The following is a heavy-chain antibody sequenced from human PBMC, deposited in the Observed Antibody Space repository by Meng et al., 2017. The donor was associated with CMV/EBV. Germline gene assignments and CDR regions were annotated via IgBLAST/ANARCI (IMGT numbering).Heavy chain of an antibody. CDR2: INHSGST. Sequence: ESLKISCAASGFSFSSYAMNWVRQAPGKGLEWIGEINHSGSTNYNPSLKSRVTISVDTSKNQFSLKLSSVTAADTAVYYCARYSSWPGLASAWGQGTLVTVSS. CDR1: GFSFSSYA. J-gene: IGHJ5*02. D-gene: IGHD6-13*01. CDR3: ARYSSWPGLASA. V-gene: IGHV4-34*01.